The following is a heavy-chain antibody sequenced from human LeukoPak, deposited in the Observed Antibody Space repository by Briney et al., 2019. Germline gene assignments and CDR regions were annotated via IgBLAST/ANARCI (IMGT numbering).Heavy chain of an antibody. CDR3: ARGRRSVPAAMYYYYYYGMDV. CDR2: INHSGST. J-gene: IGHJ6*04. CDR1: GGSFSGYY. Sequence: PSETLSLTCAVYGGSFSGYYWSWIRQPPGKGLEWIGEINHSGSTNYNPSLKSRVTISVDTSKNQFSLKLSSVTAADTAVYYCARGRRSVPAAMYYYYYYGMDVWGKGTTVTVSS. D-gene: IGHD2-2*01. V-gene: IGHV4-34*01.